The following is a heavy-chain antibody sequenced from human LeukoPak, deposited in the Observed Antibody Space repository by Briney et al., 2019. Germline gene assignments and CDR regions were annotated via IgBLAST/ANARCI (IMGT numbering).Heavy chain of an antibody. D-gene: IGHD2-15*01. Sequence: GASVKVSCKASGYAFSSYGISWVRQAPGQGLEWLGYISAYNGNTNYAQKVQGRITMTTDTSTSTAYMEMRSLRSDDTAVYYCARDCSGSSCYWIHWGQGTLVTVSS. CDR3: ARDCSGSSCYWIH. CDR2: ISAYNGNT. V-gene: IGHV1-18*01. J-gene: IGHJ4*02. CDR1: GYAFSSYG.